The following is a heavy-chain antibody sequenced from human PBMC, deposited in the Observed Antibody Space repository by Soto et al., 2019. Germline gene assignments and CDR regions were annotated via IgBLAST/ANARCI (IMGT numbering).Heavy chain of an antibody. CDR2: IYYSGST. CDR3: ARDTYGDYPSFDY. CDR1: GGSISSGGYY. D-gene: IGHD4-17*01. V-gene: IGHV4-31*03. J-gene: IGHJ4*02. Sequence: QVQLQESGPGLVKPSQTLSLTCTVSGGSISSGGYYWSWIRQHPGKGLEWIEYIYYSGSTYYNPSLTSRVTISVDTSKNQFSLKLSSVTAADTAVYYCARDTYGDYPSFDYWGQGTLVTVSS.